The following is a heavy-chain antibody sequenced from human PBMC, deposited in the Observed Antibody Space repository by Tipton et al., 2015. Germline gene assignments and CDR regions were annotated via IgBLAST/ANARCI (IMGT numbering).Heavy chain of an antibody. V-gene: IGHV5-51*03. CDR1: GYSFTDYW. CDR3: ARVFSITPTTNWFDP. J-gene: IGHJ5*02. Sequence: QLVQSGAEVSKPGESLKISCKTSGYSFTDYWIAWVRQMPGKGLEWMGIINPRDSVTRYSPSCQGQVTISADKSIRSAFLQWSSLKASDTAVYFCARVFSITPTTNWFDPWGQGTRVTVSS. CDR2: INPRDSVT. D-gene: IGHD1-7*01.